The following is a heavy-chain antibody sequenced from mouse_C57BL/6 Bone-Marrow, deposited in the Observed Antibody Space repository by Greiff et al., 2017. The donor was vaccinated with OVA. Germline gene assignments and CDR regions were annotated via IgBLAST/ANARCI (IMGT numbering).Heavy chain of an antibody. V-gene: IGHV5-9*01. CDR2: ISGGGGNT. CDR1: GFTFSSYT. J-gene: IGHJ1*03. Sequence: EVQGVESGGGLVKPGGSLKLSCAASGFTFSSYTMSWVRQTPEKRLEWVATISGGGGNTYYPDSVKGRFTISRDNAKNTLYLQMSSLRSEDTALYYCARHHAPHWYFDVWGTGTTVTVSS. CDR3: ARHHAPHWYFDV.